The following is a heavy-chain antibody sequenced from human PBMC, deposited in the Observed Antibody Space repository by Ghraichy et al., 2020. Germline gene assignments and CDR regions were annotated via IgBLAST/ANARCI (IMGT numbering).Heavy chain of an antibody. D-gene: IGHD2-2*01. J-gene: IGHJ6*02. CDR1: GGSISSYY. CDR2: IYYSGST. Sequence: SETLSLTCTVSGGSISSYYWSWIRQPPGKGLEWIGYIYYSGSTNYNPSLKSRVTISVDTSKNQFSLKLSSVTAADTAVYYCARISGYWSSTSCNRRYNYYGMDVWGQGTTVTVSS. CDR3: ARISGYWSSTSCNRRYNYYGMDV. V-gene: IGHV4-59*01.